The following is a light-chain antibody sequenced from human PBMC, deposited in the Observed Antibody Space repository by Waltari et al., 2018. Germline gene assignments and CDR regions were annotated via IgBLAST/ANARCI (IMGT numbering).Light chain of an antibody. J-gene: IGLJ3*02. CDR3: ASWDDSLSVGV. Sequence: QSVLTQPPSASGTPRQRVTISCSGSISNLGTNYVYWYQQFPGTAPKLLIQRNNTRPSGVPDRFSGSKSGTSASLAISGLRSEDEADYYCASWDDSLSVGVFGGGTKLTVL. CDR2: RNN. V-gene: IGLV1-47*01. CDR1: ISNLGTNY.